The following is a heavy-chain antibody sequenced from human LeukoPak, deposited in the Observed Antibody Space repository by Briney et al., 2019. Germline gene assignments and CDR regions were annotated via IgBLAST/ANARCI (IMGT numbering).Heavy chain of an antibody. CDR2: INPNSGGT. CDR3: ARSKGYCSSTSCYPWFDP. D-gene: IGHD2-2*01. CDR1: GYTFTGYY. J-gene: IGHJ5*02. Sequence: ASVKVSCKASGYTFTGYYMHWLRQAPGQGLEWMGWINPNSGGTNYAQKFQGRVTMTRDTSISTAYMELSRLRSDDTAVYYCARSKGYCSSTSCYPWFDPWGQGTLVTVSS. V-gene: IGHV1-2*02.